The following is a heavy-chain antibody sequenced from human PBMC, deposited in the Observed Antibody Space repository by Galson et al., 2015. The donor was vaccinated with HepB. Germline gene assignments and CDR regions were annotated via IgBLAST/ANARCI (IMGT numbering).Heavy chain of an antibody. D-gene: IGHD4-17*01. V-gene: IGHV3-33*01. J-gene: IGHJ4*02. CDR3: AREGMTAVTNFDY. CDR1: GFTFSDYG. Sequence: SLRLSCAASGFTFSDYGMHWVRQAPGKGLEWLAVVWYDGSNKYYADSLKGRPTISRDNSKNTLYLQMSSLRAEDTAVYYCAREGMTAVTNFDYWGQGTLVTVSS. CDR2: VWYDGSNK.